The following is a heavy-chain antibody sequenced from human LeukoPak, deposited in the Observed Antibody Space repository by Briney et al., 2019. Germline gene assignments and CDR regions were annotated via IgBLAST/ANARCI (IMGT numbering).Heavy chain of an antibody. CDR2: IRSKAYGGTT. V-gene: IGHV3-49*04. CDR1: GFTFSSYW. D-gene: IGHD3-10*01. CDR3: TRVGPVLLWFGELDY. J-gene: IGHJ4*02. Sequence: GGSLRLSCSASGFTFSSYWMSWVRQTTGKGLEWVGFIRSKAYGGTTEYAASVKGRFTISRDDSKSIAYLQMNSLKTEDTAVYYCTRVGPVLLWFGELDYWGQGTLVTVSS.